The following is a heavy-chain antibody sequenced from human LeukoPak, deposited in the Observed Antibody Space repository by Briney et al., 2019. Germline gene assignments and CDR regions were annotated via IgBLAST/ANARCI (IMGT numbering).Heavy chain of an antibody. CDR1: GFTFSSYA. CDR3: AKYQLLYPSLLGNWFDP. Sequence: PGGSLRLSCAASGFTFSSYAMSWVRQAPGKGLEWVSAISGSGGSTYYADSVKGRFTISRDNSKNTLYLQMNSLRAEDTAVYYCAKYQLLYPSLLGNWFDPWGQGTLVTVSS. CDR2: ISGSGGST. V-gene: IGHV3-23*01. J-gene: IGHJ5*02. D-gene: IGHD2-2*02.